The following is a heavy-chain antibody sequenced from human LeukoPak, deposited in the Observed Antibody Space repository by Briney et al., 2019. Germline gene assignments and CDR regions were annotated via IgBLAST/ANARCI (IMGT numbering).Heavy chain of an antibody. CDR2: ISWNSGSI. V-gene: IGHV3-9*01. D-gene: IGHD3-22*01. Sequence: GGSLRLSCAASGFTFDDYAMHWVRQAPGKGLEWVSGISWNSGSIGYADSVKGRFTISRDNAKNSLYLQMNSLRAEDTAVYYCARSQRITMIVTNAFDIWGQGTMVTVSS. CDR1: GFTFDDYA. CDR3: ARSQRITMIVTNAFDI. J-gene: IGHJ3*02.